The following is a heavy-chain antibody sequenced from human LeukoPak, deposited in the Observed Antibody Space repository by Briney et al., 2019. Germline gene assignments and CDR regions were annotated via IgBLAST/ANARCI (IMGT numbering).Heavy chain of an antibody. V-gene: IGHV3-13*01. CDR3: ARGSCSSSSCYERLNGLDV. J-gene: IGHJ6*02. CDR1: GFTFSNYD. Sequence: GGSLRLSCAASGFTFSNYDMHWVRQATGKGLEWVSAFHTAGDTHYSGSVKGRFATSRENAKNSFYLQMNNLRAGDTAVYYCARGSCSSSSCYERLNGLDVWGQGPPVTVSS. CDR2: FHTAGDT. D-gene: IGHD2-2*01.